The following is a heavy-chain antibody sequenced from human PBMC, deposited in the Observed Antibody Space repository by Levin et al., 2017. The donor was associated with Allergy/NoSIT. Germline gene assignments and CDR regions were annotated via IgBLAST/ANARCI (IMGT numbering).Heavy chain of an antibody. CDR1: GFTFSNYA. V-gene: IGHV3-23*01. CDR2: VSKNDGRT. D-gene: IGHD4-17*01. Sequence: GGSLRLSCAASGFTFSNYAMNWVRQAPGEGLEWVSSVSKNDGRTYYADSVKGRFTISRDNSKNRLYLQMNSLRAEDTAVYYCANGVGGGYGDYLVAYWGQGTLVSVSS. CDR3: ANGVGGGYGDYLVAY. J-gene: IGHJ4*02.